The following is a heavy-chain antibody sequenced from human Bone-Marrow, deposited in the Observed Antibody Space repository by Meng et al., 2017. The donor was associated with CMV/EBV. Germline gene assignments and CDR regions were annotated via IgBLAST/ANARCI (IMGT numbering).Heavy chain of an antibody. V-gene: IGHV1-69*05. Sequence: SVKVSCKASGGTFSSYAISWVRQAPGQGLEWMGGIIPIFGTANYAQKFQGRVTITTDESTSTAYMELSSLRSEDTAVYYCARMRLAAAGNPIKPYWGQGTLVTVSS. CDR1: GGTFSSYA. D-gene: IGHD6-13*01. CDR2: IIPIFGTA. J-gene: IGHJ4*02. CDR3: ARMRLAAAGNPIKPY.